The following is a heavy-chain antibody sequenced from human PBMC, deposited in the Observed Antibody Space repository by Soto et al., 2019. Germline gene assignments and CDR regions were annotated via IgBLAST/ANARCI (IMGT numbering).Heavy chain of an antibody. CDR3: VYWVSAQFDY. J-gene: IGHJ4*02. Sequence: GGALRLSCAASDFTFDGHGMSWVRQAPGKGPEWVSTISPEGFNTHYADSVRGRFTISRDNSRNTVDLHMSSLRAEDTAIYYCVYWVSAQFDYWGQGT. CDR2: ISPEGFNT. D-gene: IGHD2-8*01. CDR1: DFTFDGHG. V-gene: IGHV3-23*01.